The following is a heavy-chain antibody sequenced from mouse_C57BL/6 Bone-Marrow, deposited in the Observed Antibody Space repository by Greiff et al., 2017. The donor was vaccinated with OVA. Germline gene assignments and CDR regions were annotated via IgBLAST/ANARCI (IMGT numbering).Heavy chain of an antibody. CDR3: ARMGYDFYWYFDV. CDR2: IWWDDDK. Sequence: QVTLKESGPGILQPSQTLSLTCSFSGFSLSTFGMGVGWIRQPSGKGLEWLAHIWWDDDKYYNPALKSRLTISKDTSKNQVVLKIANVDTAETATNYCARMGYDFYWYFDVWGTGTTVTVSS. CDR1: GFSLSTFGMG. V-gene: IGHV8-8*01. J-gene: IGHJ1*03. D-gene: IGHD2-4*01.